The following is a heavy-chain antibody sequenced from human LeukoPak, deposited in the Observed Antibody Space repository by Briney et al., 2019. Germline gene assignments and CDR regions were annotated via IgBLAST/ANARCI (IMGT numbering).Heavy chain of an antibody. CDR1: GFTFSSYA. CDR3: AKDSGSGYYYPHDD. V-gene: IGHV3-23*01. J-gene: IGHJ4*02. Sequence: GGSLRLSCAASGFTFSSYAMSWVRQAPGKGLEWVSAISGSGGSTYYAGSVKGRFTISRDSSKNTLYLQMNSLRAEDTAVYYCAKDSGSGYYYPHDDWGQGTLVTVSS. D-gene: IGHD3-22*01. CDR2: ISGSGGST.